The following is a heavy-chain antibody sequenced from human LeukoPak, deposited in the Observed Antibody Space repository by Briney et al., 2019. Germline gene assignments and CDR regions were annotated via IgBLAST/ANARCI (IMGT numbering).Heavy chain of an antibody. CDR1: GITFSSSG. J-gene: IGHJ3*01. V-gene: IGHV3-23*01. D-gene: IGHD3-10*01. CDR2: IIRSGGTT. CDR3: AKDRGPRVMFDAFDV. Sequence: GGSLRLSCAALGITFSSSGMSWVRQAPGKGLEGVSAIIRSGGTTYYADSVKGRFPISGAKSKTPLYLQVDSLRAEDPAVFSCAKDRGPRVMFDAFDVWGQGTNVTVSS.